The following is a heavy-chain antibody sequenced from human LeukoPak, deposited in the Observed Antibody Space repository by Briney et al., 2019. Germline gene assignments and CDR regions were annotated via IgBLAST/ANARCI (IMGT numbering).Heavy chain of an antibody. D-gene: IGHD6-13*01. CDR3: ARQGIAAAALQDDY. Sequence: SVKVSCKASGGTFSSYALSWVRQAPGQGLEWMGGIIPIFGTANYAQKFQGRVTITADESTSAAYMELSSLRSEDTAVYYCARQGIAAAALQDDYWGQGTLVTVSS. J-gene: IGHJ4*02. CDR2: IIPIFGTA. CDR1: GGTFSSYA. V-gene: IGHV1-69*01.